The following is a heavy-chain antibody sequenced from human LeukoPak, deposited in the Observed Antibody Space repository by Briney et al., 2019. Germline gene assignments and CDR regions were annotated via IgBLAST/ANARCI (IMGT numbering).Heavy chain of an antibody. V-gene: IGHV4-39*07. D-gene: IGHD2-2*01. CDR3: ASRGPSSTSRYDWYFDL. J-gene: IGHJ2*01. CDR2: IYYSGST. Sequence: SETLSLTCTVSGGSISSSSYYWGWIRQPPGKGLEWIGSIYYSGSTYYNPSLKSRVTISVDTYKNQFSLKLSSVTAADTAVYYCASRGPSSTSRYDWYFDLWGRGTLVTVSS. CDR1: GGSISSSSYY.